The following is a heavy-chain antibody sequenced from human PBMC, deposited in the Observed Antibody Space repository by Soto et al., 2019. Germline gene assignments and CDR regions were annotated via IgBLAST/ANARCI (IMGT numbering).Heavy chain of an antibody. D-gene: IGHD3-10*01. Sequence: GGSLRLSCTASGFTFGDYAMSWFRQAPGKGLEWVGFIRSKAYGGTTEYAASVKGRFTISRDDSKSIAYLQMNSLKTEDTAVYYCIRGSSWFGELLFPFDPWGQGTLVTVSS. J-gene: IGHJ5*02. CDR1: GFTFGDYA. CDR2: IRSKAYGGTT. CDR3: IRGSSWFGELLFPFDP. V-gene: IGHV3-49*03.